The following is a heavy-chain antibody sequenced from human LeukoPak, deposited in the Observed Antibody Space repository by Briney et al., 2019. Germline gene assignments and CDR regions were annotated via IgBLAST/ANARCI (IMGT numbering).Heavy chain of an antibody. CDR1: GYTFSNYW. CDR3: TRHDVGSWYAY. CDR2: IYPRDSDT. D-gene: IGHD6-13*01. Sequence: GESLKIPYEGSGYTFSNYWIGWVRQTPGKGLEWMGIIYPRDSDTRYSPSFHGQVTISADKSINTAYLQWNSLKAADTGMYYCTRHDVGSWYAYWGQGTLVTVSS. V-gene: IGHV5-51*01. J-gene: IGHJ4*02.